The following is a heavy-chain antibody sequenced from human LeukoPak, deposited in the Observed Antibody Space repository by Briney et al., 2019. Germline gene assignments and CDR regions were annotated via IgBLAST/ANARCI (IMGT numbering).Heavy chain of an antibody. D-gene: IGHD2-21*02. CDR3: ARQKVTAIGPLDY. J-gene: IGHJ4*02. V-gene: IGHV4-39*01. CDR1: GGSISSSSYY. Sequence: KASETLSLTCTVSGGSISSSSYYWGWIRQPPGKGLEWIGSIYYSGSTYYNPSLKSRVTISVDTSKNQFSLKLSFVTAADTAVYYCARQKVTAIGPLDYWGQGTLVTVSS. CDR2: IYYSGST.